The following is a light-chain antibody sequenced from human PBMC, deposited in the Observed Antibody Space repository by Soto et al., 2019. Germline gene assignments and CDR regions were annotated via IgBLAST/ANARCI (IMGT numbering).Light chain of an antibody. J-gene: IGKJ1*01. Sequence: EVVWTQSPATLSLSPGERATLSCRASQSVGNFLGWYQQKPGQAPRLLIYGASNRATGIPARFSGSGSGTDFTLTISSLEPEDFAVYYCQQRSNWPPWTFGQGTKVDIK. CDR1: QSVGNF. CDR3: QQRSNWPPWT. V-gene: IGKV3-11*01. CDR2: GAS.